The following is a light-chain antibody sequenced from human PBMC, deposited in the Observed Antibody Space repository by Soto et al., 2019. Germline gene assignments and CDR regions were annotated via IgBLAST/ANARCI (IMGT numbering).Light chain of an antibody. CDR3: SSSTSSSTPV. J-gene: IGLJ2*01. CDR1: SSDVGGYNY. V-gene: IGLV2-14*01. CDR2: DVR. Sequence: QSALTQPASVSGSPGQSITISCTGTSSDVGGYNYVSWYQQHPGEAPKLMIYDVRDRPPGVSNRFSGSKSGNTASLTISGLQADDEADYYCSSSTSSSTPVFGGGTKLTVL.